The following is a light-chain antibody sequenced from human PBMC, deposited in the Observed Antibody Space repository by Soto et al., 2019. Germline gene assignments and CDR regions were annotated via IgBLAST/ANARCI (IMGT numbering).Light chain of an antibody. CDR3: QHSYSMPPWT. V-gene: IGKV1-39*01. CDR1: QTINTY. J-gene: IGKJ1*01. CDR2: AIS. Sequence: DLQMTQSPSSLSASVGDSVTISCRAGQTINTYLNWYQQKPGQAPKVLIFAISTLQPGVPSRFRGSGSGTEFSLTISSLQPEDAATYYCQHSYSMPPWTFGQGTKVQIQ.